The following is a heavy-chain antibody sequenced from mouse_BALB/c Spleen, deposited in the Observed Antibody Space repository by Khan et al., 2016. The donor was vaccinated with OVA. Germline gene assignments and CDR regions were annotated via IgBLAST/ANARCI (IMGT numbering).Heavy chain of an antibody. CDR3: TRLAYYYDSEGFAY. J-gene: IGHJ3*01. Sequence: EVELVESGGDLVKPGGSLKLSCAASGFTFSTYGMSWVRQTPDKRLEWVATVSTGGTYTYYEDRVKGRFTISRDNAKNTLYLQMSGLKSEDTAMFYCTRLAYYYDSEGFAYWGQGTLVTVSA. CDR2: VSTGGTYT. CDR1: GFTFSTYG. V-gene: IGHV5-6*01. D-gene: IGHD1-1*01.